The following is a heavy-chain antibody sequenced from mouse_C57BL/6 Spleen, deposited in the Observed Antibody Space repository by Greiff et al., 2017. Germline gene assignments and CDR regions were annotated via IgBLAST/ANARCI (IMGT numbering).Heavy chain of an antibody. D-gene: IGHD2-1*01. CDR1: GYSFTSYY. Sequence: QVQLKQSGPELVKPGASVKISCKASGYSFTSYYIHWVKQRPGQGLEWIGWIYPGSGNTKYNEKFKGKATLTADTSSSTAYMQLSSLTSEDSAVYYCARGYGNGYYFDYWGQGTTLTVSS. V-gene: IGHV1-66*01. CDR3: ARGYGNGYYFDY. CDR2: IYPGSGNT. J-gene: IGHJ2*01.